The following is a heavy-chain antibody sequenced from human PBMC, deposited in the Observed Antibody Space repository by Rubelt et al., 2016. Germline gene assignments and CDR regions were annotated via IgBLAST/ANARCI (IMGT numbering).Heavy chain of an antibody. J-gene: IGHJ4*02. CDR3: ARDLGSGRDY. Sequence: ANIKQDGSEKYYVDPVKGRFTISRDNAKNSLYLQMNSLRAEDTAMYYCARDLGSGRDYWGQGTLVTVSS. V-gene: IGHV3-7*03. CDR2: IKQDGSEK. D-gene: IGHD2-15*01.